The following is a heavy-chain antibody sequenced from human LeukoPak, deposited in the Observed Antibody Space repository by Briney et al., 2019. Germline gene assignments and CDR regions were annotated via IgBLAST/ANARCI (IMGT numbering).Heavy chain of an antibody. CDR3: ARDRIAVAGHDYFDY. Sequence: PGGSLRLSCAASGFTFSSYWMHWVRQAPGKGLVWVSRINSDGSSTSYADSVKGRFTISRDNAKNSLYLQMNSLRAEDTAVYYCARDRIAVAGHDYFDYWGQGTLVTVSS. CDR1: GFTFSSYW. V-gene: IGHV3-74*01. D-gene: IGHD6-19*01. J-gene: IGHJ4*02. CDR2: INSDGSST.